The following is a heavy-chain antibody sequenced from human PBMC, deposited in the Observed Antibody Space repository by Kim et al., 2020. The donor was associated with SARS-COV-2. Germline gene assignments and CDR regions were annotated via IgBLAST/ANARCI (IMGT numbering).Heavy chain of an antibody. Sequence: QKFQGRVTITRNTSISTAYMELSSLRSEDTAVYYCARGKNVYMVRGVIGYWGQGTLVTVSS. J-gene: IGHJ4*02. CDR3: ARGKNVYMVRGVIGY. D-gene: IGHD3-10*01. V-gene: IGHV1-8*01.